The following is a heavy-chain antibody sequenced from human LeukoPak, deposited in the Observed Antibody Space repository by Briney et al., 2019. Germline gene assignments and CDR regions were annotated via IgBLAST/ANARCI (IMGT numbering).Heavy chain of an antibody. J-gene: IGHJ4*02. CDR3: SRGTDAYKCGNS. D-gene: IGHD5-24*01. V-gene: IGHV4-34*01. Sequence: KPSETLSLTCAVYGGAFSGYYWTWIRQPPGEGVEWIGEIHYSGRINYNPSLKSRVTISADTSNNHFSLKMNSVTAADTAVYYCSRGTDAYKCGNSWGQGTLVTAS. CDR2: IHYSGRI. CDR1: GGAFSGYY.